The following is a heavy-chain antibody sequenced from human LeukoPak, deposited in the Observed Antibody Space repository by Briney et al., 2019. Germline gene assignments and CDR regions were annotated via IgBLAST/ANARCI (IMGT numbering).Heavy chain of an antibody. D-gene: IGHD5-18*01. Sequence: PSETLSPTCAVYGGSFSGYYWSWIRQPPGKGLEWIGEINHSGSTNYNPSLKSRVTISVDTSKNQFSLKLSSVTAADTAVYYCARAPVSSGGYSYGYSDYWGQGTLVTVSS. J-gene: IGHJ4*02. V-gene: IGHV4-34*01. CDR1: GGSFSGYY. CDR2: INHSGST. CDR3: ARAPVSSGGYSYGYSDY.